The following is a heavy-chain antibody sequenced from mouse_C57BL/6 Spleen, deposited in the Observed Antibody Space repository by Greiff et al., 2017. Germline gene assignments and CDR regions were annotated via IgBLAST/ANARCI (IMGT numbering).Heavy chain of an antibody. D-gene: IGHD1-1*01. CDR2: IHPNSGST. CDR1: GYTFTSYW. J-gene: IGHJ2*01. CDR3: ARLGLLYYFDY. Sequence: QVQLQQPGAELVKPGASVKLSCKASGYTFTSYWMHWVKQRPGQGLEWIGMIHPNSGSTNYNEKFKSKATLTVDKSSSTAYMQLSSLTSEDSAVDYCARLGLLYYFDYWGQGTTLTVSA. V-gene: IGHV1-64*01.